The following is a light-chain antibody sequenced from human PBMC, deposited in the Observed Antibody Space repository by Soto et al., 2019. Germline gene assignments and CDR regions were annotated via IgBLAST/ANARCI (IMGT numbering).Light chain of an antibody. CDR1: QSVTSTY. CDR3: QHYQSGHPIT. J-gene: IGKJ5*01. Sequence: EIGLAHSPGTLSLYARERDTLSCRASQSVTSTYLAWYQQRSGQAPRLLVYATSTRAVGVPDRFTGSGSETSFTLTISRLEPEDFALYYCQHYQSGHPITFGQGTRLDIK. V-gene: IGKV3-20*01. CDR2: ATS.